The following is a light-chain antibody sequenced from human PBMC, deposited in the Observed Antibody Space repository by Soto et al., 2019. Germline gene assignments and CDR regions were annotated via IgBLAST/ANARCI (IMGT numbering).Light chain of an antibody. CDR2: GAS. V-gene: IGKV3-20*01. CDR1: QSVSSRS. Sequence: EIVLTQSPGTLSLFPGESATLSCRASQSVSSRSLAWYQQRPGQAPRLLISGASSRATGIPDRFGGSGSGTDFILTIDRLDPEDFALYYCQQYGTSGLTFGGGTKVEIK. CDR3: QQYGTSGLT. J-gene: IGKJ4*01.